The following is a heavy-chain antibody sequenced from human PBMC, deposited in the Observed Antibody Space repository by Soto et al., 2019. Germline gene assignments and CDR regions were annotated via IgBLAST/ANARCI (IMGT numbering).Heavy chain of an antibody. CDR2: IIPIFGTA. V-gene: IGHV1-69*01. Sequence: QVQLVQSGAEVKKPGSSVKVSCKASGGTFSSYAISWVRQAPGQGLECMGGIIPIFGTANYAQKFQGRVTITADESTSTAYMELSIRRSEDTAVYYCESTTGGDAFDIWGQGTMVTVSS. CDR1: GGTFSSYA. D-gene: IGHD1-1*01. CDR3: ESTTGGDAFDI. J-gene: IGHJ3*02.